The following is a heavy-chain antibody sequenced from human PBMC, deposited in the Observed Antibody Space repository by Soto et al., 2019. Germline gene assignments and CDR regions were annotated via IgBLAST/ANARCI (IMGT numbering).Heavy chain of an antibody. CDR2: ITAAGDRT. CDR3: AKDLRGPQAGTWYCDL. D-gene: IGHD6-13*01. Sequence: EVQLLESGGGLVQPGGSLRLSCAASGFSFSSKSMTWVRQAAGKGLEWVSAITAAGDRTYYADSVKDRFTISRDNSKNTLYLQMNSLGVEDTAVYYCAKDLRGPQAGTWYCDLWGRGTLVTVSS. CDR1: GFSFSSKS. V-gene: IGHV3-23*01. J-gene: IGHJ2*01.